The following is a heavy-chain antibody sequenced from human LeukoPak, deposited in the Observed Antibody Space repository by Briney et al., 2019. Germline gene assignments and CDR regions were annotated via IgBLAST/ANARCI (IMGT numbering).Heavy chain of an antibody. CDR1: GGSFSGYY. V-gene: IGHV4-34*01. D-gene: IGHD6-19*01. CDR3: ASRAVAGTIIDY. Sequence: ETLSLTCAVYGGSFSGYYWSWIRQPPGKGLEWIGEINHSGSTNYNPSLKSRVTISVDTSKNQFSLKLSSVTAADTAVYYCASRAVAGTIIDYWGQGTLVTVSS. J-gene: IGHJ4*02. CDR2: INHSGST.